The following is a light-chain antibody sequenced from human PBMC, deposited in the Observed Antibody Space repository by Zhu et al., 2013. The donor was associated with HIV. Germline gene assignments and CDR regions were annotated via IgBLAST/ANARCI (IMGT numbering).Light chain of an antibody. J-gene: IGKJ1*01. CDR3: HHYNKWPRT. CDR1: QSVGSS. V-gene: IGKV3-15*01. Sequence: EIVMTQSPATLSVSPGERATLSCRASQSVGSSLAWYQQKPGQAPRLLIHGASTRATDIPARFSGSGSGTEFTLTISSLQSEDFAVYYCHHYNKWPRTFGQGTQGGNQT. CDR2: GAS.